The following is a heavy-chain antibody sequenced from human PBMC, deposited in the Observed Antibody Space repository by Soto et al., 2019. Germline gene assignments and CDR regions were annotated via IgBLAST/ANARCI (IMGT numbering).Heavy chain of an antibody. Sequence: QVQLVQSGAEMKKPGASVKVSCKASGYTFTTYGISWVRQAPGQGLERMGWISAYNGNTHYAQKLQGRVTMTTDPSTSTAYVELRSLRSDDTAVYYCAREHFPSTYASFDYWGQGTLVTVSS. CDR2: ISAYNGNT. J-gene: IGHJ4*02. V-gene: IGHV1-18*04. D-gene: IGHD3-3*02. CDR3: AREHFPSTYASFDY. CDR1: GYTFTTYG.